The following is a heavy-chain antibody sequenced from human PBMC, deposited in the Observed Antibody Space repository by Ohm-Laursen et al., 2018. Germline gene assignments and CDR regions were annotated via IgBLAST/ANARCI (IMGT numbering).Heavy chain of an antibody. Sequence: ASVKVSCKASGYTFTSHGISWVRQAPGQGLEWMGWISPNNGNTNYAQNLQGRVTMTTDTSTSTAYMELRSLRSDVTAVYYCARPSNWDYYYYGVDVWGQGTTVTVSS. CDR1: GYTFTSHG. CDR2: ISPNNGNT. J-gene: IGHJ6*02. CDR3: ARPSNWDYYYYGVDV. D-gene: IGHD1-1*01. V-gene: IGHV1-18*01.